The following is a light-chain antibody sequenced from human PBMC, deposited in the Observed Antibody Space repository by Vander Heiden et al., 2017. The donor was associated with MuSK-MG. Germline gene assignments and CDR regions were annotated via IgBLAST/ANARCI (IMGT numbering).Light chain of an antibody. Sequence: DIVMTQSPLPLPVTPGEQASIPCRSSHSLLHSNGYNYLDWYLQKPGQSPQLLMYLGSNRASGVPDRFSGSGSGTDFTLTISRVEAEDVGFYYCMQALQTPITFGQGTRLEIK. CDR3: MQALQTPIT. CDR2: LGS. V-gene: IGKV2-28*01. CDR1: HSLLHSNGYNY. J-gene: IGKJ5*01.